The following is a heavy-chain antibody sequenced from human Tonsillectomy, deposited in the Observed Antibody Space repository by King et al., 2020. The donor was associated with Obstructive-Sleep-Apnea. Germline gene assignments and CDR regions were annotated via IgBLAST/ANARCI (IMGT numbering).Heavy chain of an antibody. CDR3: AGEAAYDYVWGTFRLTDYYSHMDV. CDR2: IYYSGST. CDR1: GGSISSGGYY. D-gene: IGHD3-16*01. J-gene: IGHJ6*03. Sequence: VQLQESGPGLVKPSQTLSLTCTVSGGSISSGGYYWNWIRQHPGKGLEWIGNIYYSGSTSYNPSLKSRVTISVDTSKNQFSLKLNSVTAADTAVYYCAGEAAYDYVWGTFRLTDYYSHMDVWGQGTTVTVSS. V-gene: IGHV4-31*03.